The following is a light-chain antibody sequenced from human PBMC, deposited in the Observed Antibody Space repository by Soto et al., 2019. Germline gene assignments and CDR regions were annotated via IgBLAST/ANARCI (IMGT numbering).Light chain of an antibody. Sequence: VVLTQSPATLSVSPGDRATLSCRASQSVNNRLAWYQQKPGQAPRLLIYGASTRATGIPARFSGGGSGTEFTLTISSLQSEDFAVYYCQQYYDWYSFGQGTKLDI. V-gene: IGKV3-15*01. CDR3: QQYYDWYS. J-gene: IGKJ2*03. CDR2: GAS. CDR1: QSVNNR.